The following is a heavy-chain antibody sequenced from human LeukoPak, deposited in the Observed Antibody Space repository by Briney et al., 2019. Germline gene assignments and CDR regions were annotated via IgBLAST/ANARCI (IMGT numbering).Heavy chain of an antibody. J-gene: IGHJ5*02. V-gene: IGHV3-7*01. CDR1: GFTFSSYA. CDR2: IKQDGSEK. D-gene: IGHD3-22*01. Sequence: GGSLRLSCAASGFTFSSYAMSWVRQAPGKGLEWVANIKQDGSEKYYVDSVKGRFTISRDNAKNSLYLQMNSLRAEDTAVYYCARDAVGDDYDSSGFQTWGQGTLVTVSS. CDR3: ARDAVGDDYDSSGFQT.